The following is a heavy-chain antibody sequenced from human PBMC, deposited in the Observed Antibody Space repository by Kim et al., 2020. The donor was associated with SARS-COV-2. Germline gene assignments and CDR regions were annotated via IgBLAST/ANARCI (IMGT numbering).Heavy chain of an antibody. CDR2: TYYRSKWYN. Sequence: SETLSLTCAISGDSVSSNSAAWNWIRQSPSRGLEWLGRTYYRSKWYNDYAVSVKSRITINPDTSKNQFSLQLNSVTPEDTAVYYCARDSGTYYYGSGSSVTRYYFDYWGQGTLVTVSS. V-gene: IGHV6-1*01. D-gene: IGHD3-10*01. CDR1: GDSVSSNSAA. J-gene: IGHJ4*02. CDR3: ARDSGTYYYGSGSSVTRYYFDY.